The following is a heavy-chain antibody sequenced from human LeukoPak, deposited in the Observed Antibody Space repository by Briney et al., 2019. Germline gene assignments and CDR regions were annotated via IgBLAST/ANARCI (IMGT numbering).Heavy chain of an antibody. CDR3: ARDYYGSGSSDFDY. J-gene: IGHJ4*02. D-gene: IGHD3-10*01. V-gene: IGHV3-23*01. Sequence: GGSRRLSCAASGFTFSSYAMSWVRQAPGKGLEWVSAISGSGGSTYYADSVKGRFTISRDNSKNTLYLQMSSLRAEDTAVYYCARDYYGSGSSDFDYWGQGTLVTVSS. CDR1: GFTFSSYA. CDR2: ISGSGGST.